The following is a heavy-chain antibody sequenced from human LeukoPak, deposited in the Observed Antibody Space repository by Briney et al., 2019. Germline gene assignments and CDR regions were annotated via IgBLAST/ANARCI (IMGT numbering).Heavy chain of an antibody. CDR1: GFTFSSYA. V-gene: IGHV3-30-3*01. J-gene: IGHJ4*02. CDR2: ISYDGSNK. CDR3: ARDQRPPLTY. Sequence: GGSLRLSCAASGFTFSSYAMHWVRQAPGKGLEWVAVISYDGSNKYYADSVKGRFTISRDNSKNTLYLQMNSLRAEDTAVYYCARDQRPPLTYWGQGTLVTVSS. D-gene: IGHD5-24*01.